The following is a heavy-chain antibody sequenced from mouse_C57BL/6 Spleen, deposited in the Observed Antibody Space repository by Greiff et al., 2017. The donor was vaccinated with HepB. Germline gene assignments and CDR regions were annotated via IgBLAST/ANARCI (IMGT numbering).Heavy chain of an antibody. CDR2: IDPSDSYT. CDR3: ARCDEKVDY. V-gene: IGHV1-50*01. Sequence: QVQLQQPGAELVKPGASVKLSCKASGYTFTSYWMQWVKQRPGQGLEWIGEIDPSDSYTNYNQKFKGKATLTVDTSSSTAYMQLSSLTSEDSAVYYCARCDEKVDYWGQGTTLTVSS. D-gene: IGHD2-3*01. J-gene: IGHJ2*01. CDR1: GYTFTSYW.